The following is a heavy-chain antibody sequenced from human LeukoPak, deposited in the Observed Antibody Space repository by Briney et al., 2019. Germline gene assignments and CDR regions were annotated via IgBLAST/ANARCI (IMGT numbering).Heavy chain of an antibody. V-gene: IGHV4-38-2*02. J-gene: IGHJ4*02. CDR2: IYTSGST. D-gene: IGHD3-3*01. CDR1: GYSISSGYY. CDR3: AREGYDSL. Sequence: KPSETLSLTCAVSGYSISSGYYWGWIRQPPGKGLEWIGHIYTSGSTNYNPSLKSRVTISVDTSKNQFSLKLSSVTAADTAVYYCAREGYDSLWGQGTLVTVSS.